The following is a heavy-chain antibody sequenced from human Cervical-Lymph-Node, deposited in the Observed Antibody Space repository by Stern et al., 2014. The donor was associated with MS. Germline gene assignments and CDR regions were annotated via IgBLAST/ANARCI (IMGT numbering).Heavy chain of an antibody. Sequence: VQLEESGAEVKKPGASVKVSCKASGYTFTSYYMHWVRQAPGQGLEWMGIINPSGGSTSYAQKFQGRVTMTRDTSTSTVYMELSSWRSGATAFYLGARGLVVFSRHFDYWGQGTLVTVSS. CDR2: INPSGGST. CDR3: ARGLVVFSRHFDY. D-gene: IGHD2-8*02. J-gene: IGHJ4*02. CDR1: GYTFTSYY. V-gene: IGHV1-46*01.